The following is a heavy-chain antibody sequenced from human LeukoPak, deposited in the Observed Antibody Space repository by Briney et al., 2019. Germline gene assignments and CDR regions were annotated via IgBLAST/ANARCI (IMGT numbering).Heavy chain of an antibody. V-gene: IGHV4-39*01. CDR2: IYYSGST. D-gene: IGHD3-10*01. J-gene: IGHJ4*02. CDR3: ARLERSGSYFLQV. Sequence: SETLSLTCTVSGDSISSSRDYWGWIRQPPGKGLEWIGGIYYSGSTDYNPSLKSRVTMSVETSKNQFSLNLSSVTAEDTAVYFCARLERSGSYFLQVWGQGTLVTVSS. CDR1: GDSISSSRDY.